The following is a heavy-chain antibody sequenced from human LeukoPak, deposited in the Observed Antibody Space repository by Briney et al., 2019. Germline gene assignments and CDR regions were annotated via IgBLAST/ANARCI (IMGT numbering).Heavy chain of an antibody. CDR3: AKDRDTYGYVTSFDY. CDR2: ISGSDGRT. CDR1: GFTFSSYA. Sequence: GGSQRLSCAASGFTFSSYAMSWVRRTPGQGLEWVSAISGSDGRTYYADSVKGRFTISRDNSKNTLYLQMNSLRADDTAVFYCAKDRDTYGYVTSFDYWGQGTLVTVSS. D-gene: IGHD5-18*01. V-gene: IGHV3-23*01. J-gene: IGHJ4*02.